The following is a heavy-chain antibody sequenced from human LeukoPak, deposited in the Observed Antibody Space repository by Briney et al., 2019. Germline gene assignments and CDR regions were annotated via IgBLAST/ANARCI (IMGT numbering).Heavy chain of an antibody. V-gene: IGHV3-64*01. D-gene: IGHD3-3*01. Sequence: GGSLRLSCAASGFTFSSHAMHWIRQAPGKGLEYVSAISSNGGSTYYANSVKGRFTTSRDNSKNTLYLQMGSLRAEDMAVYYCARMEEYYYYYGMDVWGQGTTVTVSS. J-gene: IGHJ6*02. CDR2: ISSNGGST. CDR1: GFTFSSHA. CDR3: ARMEEYYYYYGMDV.